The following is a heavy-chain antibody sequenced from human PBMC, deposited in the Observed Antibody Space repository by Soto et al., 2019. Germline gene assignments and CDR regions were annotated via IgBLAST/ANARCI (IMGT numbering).Heavy chain of an antibody. V-gene: IGHV1-2*04. Sequence: ASVKVSCKASGYTFTGYYMHWVRQAPGQGLEWMGWINPNSGGTNYAQKFQGWVTMTRDTSISTAYMALSRLRSDDTAVYYCARDGEDDFWSGYYPIWGQGTLVTVSS. J-gene: IGHJ4*02. CDR1: GYTFTGYY. CDR3: ARDGEDDFWSGYYPI. D-gene: IGHD3-3*01. CDR2: INPNSGGT.